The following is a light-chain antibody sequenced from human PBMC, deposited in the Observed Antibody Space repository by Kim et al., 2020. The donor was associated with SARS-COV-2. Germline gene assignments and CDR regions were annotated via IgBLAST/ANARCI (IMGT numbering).Light chain of an antibody. CDR3: QESATSRT. J-gene: IGKJ1*01. V-gene: IGKV3-20*01. CDR1: QSVSGSF. CDR2: GAS. Sequence: EIVLTQSPGTLSLSPGERATLSCRASQSVSGSFLAWYQQRPGQAPRLLIIGASTRATGIPDRFSASGSGTDFTLTISRLEPEDFAVYYCQESATSRTFGQGTKVDIK.